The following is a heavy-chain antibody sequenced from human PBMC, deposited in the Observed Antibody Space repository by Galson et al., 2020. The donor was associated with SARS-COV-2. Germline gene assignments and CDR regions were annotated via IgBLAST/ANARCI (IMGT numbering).Heavy chain of an antibody. V-gene: IGHV3-33*01. CDR2: IWYDGSNK. J-gene: IGHJ6*04. CDR1: GFTFSSYG. CDR3: ARDYYGSGSYFMDV. Sequence: GESLKISCAASGFTFSSYGMHWVRQAPGKGLEWVAVIWYDGSNKYYPDSVKGRFTISRANSKNTLYLQMNSLRAEDTAVYYCARDYYGSGSYFMDVWGKGTTVTISS. D-gene: IGHD3-10*01.